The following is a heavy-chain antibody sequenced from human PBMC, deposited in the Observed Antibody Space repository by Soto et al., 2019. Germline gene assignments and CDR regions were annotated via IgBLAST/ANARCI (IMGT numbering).Heavy chain of an antibody. J-gene: IGHJ5*02. Sequence: QVQLVQSGAEVKKPGSSVKVSCKDSGGTFSTYTITWVRQAPGQGLEWMGRIIPIIGIINYAQTFQGRVTITADKFTGTAYMELTRLRSDDTAVYYCAGDPDSHYNDSHASSYPWGQGTLVTVSS. V-gene: IGHV1-69*08. CDR1: GGTFSTYT. CDR3: AGDPDSHYNDSHASSYP. D-gene: IGHD3-22*01. CDR2: IIPIIGII.